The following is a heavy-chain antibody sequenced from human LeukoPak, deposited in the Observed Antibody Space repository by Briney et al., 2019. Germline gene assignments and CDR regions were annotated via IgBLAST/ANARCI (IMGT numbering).Heavy chain of an antibody. Sequence: GGSPRLSCAASGFTFSSYSMNWVRQAPGKGLEWVSYISSSGSTTYYTDSVKGRFTISRDNAKNSLFLQVNSLRDEDTAVYYCARDRRPGYLGSGYYAMDVWRQGTTVTVSS. CDR3: ARDRRPGYLGSGYYAMDV. CDR2: ISSSGSTT. V-gene: IGHV3-48*02. CDR1: GFTFSSYS. D-gene: IGHD3-10*01. J-gene: IGHJ6*02.